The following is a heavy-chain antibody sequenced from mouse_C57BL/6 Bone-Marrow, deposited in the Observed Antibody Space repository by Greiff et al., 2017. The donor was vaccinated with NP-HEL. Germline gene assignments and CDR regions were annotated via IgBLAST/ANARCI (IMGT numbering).Heavy chain of an antibody. V-gene: IGHV1-81*01. CDR3: ARSWWDGRDY. Sequence: VKVVESGAELARPGASVKLSCKASGYTFTSYGISWVKQRTGQGLEWIGEIYPRSGNTYYNEKFKGKATLTADKSSSTAYMELRSLTSEDSAVYFCARSWWDGRDYWGQGTTLTVSS. J-gene: IGHJ2*01. D-gene: IGHD1-1*02. CDR1: GYTFTSYG. CDR2: IYPRSGNT.